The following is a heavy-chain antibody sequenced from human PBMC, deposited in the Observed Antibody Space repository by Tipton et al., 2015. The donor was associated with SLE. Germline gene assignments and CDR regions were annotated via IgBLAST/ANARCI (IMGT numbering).Heavy chain of an antibody. CDR1: GFTFSNFW. J-gene: IGHJ4*02. D-gene: IGHD6-6*01. CDR3: ARGFLGMRAAQYYFDY. CDR2: MDLDGTEK. V-gene: IGHV3-7*01. Sequence: SLRLSCAASGFTFSNFWMQWVRQAPGKGLEWVATMDLDGTEKFYVGSVKGRFAISRDNAKNSLYLQINSLRAEDTAVYYCARGFLGMRAAQYYFDYWGQGTLVTVSS.